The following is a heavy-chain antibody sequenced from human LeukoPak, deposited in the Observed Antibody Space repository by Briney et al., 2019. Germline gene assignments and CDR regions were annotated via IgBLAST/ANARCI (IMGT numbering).Heavy chain of an antibody. CDR2: LNHSGST. Sequence: SETLSLTCAVYGGSFSGYYWSWIRQPPGKGLEWIGELNHSGSTNYNPSLKSRVTISVDTSKNQFSLNLSSVTPADPAVYSCARETAGGGYDYWGQGTLVTVSS. CDR3: ARETAGGGYDY. D-gene: IGHD3-16*01. V-gene: IGHV4-34*01. CDR1: GGSFSGYY. J-gene: IGHJ4*02.